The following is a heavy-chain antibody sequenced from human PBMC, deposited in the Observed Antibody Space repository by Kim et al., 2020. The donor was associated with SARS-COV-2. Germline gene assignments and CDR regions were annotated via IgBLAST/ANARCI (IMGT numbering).Heavy chain of an antibody. Sequence: GGSLRLSCEMSGFKFERFAVHWVRQPPGKGLEWVSGLSLDSDRIGYADSVKGRFTVSRDKAKDTLYLQMDSLRIEDTALYYCTRDLVPGVADYWGQGTLVTVSS. J-gene: IGHJ4*02. CDR2: LSLDSDRI. CDR3: TRDLVPGVADY. CDR1: GFKFERFA. V-gene: IGHV3-9*01. D-gene: IGHD6-6*01.